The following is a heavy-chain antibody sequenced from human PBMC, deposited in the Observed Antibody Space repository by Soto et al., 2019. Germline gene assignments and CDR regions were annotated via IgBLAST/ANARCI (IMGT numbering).Heavy chain of an antibody. CDR2: INVGNGNT. D-gene: IGHD2-2*01. Sequence: SXKVSCKASGYFXTAYAIHWVRQAPGQSLEWMGWINVGNGNTKYSQKFQGRVYITSDTSASTAYMELSSLRSEDTAVYYCARGYCSSSSCYLNIDYWGQGTLVTVSS. V-gene: IGHV1-3*01. J-gene: IGHJ4*02. CDR1: GYFXTAYA. CDR3: ARGYCSSSSCYLNIDY.